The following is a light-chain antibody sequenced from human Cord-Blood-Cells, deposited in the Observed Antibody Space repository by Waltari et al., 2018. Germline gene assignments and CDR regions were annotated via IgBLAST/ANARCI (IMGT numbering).Light chain of an antibody. CDR3: QQYDNLPLT. J-gene: IGKJ4*01. V-gene: IGKV1-33*01. CDR1: QDISNY. CDR2: DAS. Sequence: DLQIPQSPSSLSASVADRVTITCQASQDISNYLNWYQQKPGKAPKLLIYDASNLETGVPSRFSGSGSGTDFTFTISSLQPEDIATYYCQQYDNLPLTFGGGTKVEIK.